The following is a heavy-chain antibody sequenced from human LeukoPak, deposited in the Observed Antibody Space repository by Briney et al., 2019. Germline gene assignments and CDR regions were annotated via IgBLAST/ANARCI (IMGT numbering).Heavy chain of an antibody. CDR2: IYYSGST. J-gene: IGHJ4*02. Sequence: ETLSLTCTVSGGSISSSSYYWGWIRQPPGKGPEWIGSIYYSGSTYYNPSLKSRVTISVDTSKNQFSLKLSSVTAADTAVYYCARDLWQQLPYWGQGTLVTVSS. V-gene: IGHV4-39*07. D-gene: IGHD6-13*01. CDR1: GGSISSSSYY. CDR3: ARDLWQQLPY.